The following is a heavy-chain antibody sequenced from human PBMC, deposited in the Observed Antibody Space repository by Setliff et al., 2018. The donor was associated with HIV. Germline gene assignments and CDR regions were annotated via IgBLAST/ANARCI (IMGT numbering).Heavy chain of an antibody. Sequence: ASVKVSCKASGYTFTGYYIHWVRRAPGQGLEWMGRINPSSGGTNYAPKFQGRVTMTRDKSVSTAYMELSRLRSDDTAVYYCATWGGSPDGYFYYYMDVWGKGTTVTVSS. J-gene: IGHJ6*03. CDR2: INPSSGGT. CDR1: GYTFTGYY. V-gene: IGHV1-2*06. D-gene: IGHD1-26*01. CDR3: ATWGGSPDGYFYYYMDV.